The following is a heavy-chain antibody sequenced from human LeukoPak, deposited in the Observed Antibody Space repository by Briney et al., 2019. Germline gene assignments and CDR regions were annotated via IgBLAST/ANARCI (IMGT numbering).Heavy chain of an antibody. V-gene: IGHV3-7*03. CDR1: GFTFSSYW. J-gene: IGHJ5*02. CDR2: IKQDGSEK. D-gene: IGHD6-13*01. Sequence: GGSLRLSCAASGFTFSSYWMSWVRQAPGKGLEWVANIKQDGSEKYYVDSVKGRFTISRDHAKNSLYLQMNSLRAEDTAVYYCARGVLAILAAAGTGWFDPWGQGTLVTVSS. CDR3: ARGVLAILAAAGTGWFDP.